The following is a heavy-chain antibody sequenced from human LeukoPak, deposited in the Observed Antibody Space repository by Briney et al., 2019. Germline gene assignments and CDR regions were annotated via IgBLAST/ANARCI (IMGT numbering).Heavy chain of an antibody. CDR3: ARGVRGVNY. CDR1: GYSISSGYY. V-gene: IGHV4-38-2*02. CDR2: IYHSGST. Sequence: SETLSLTCTVSGYSISSGYYWGWIRPPPGEGLEWIGSIYHSGSTYYNPSLKSRVTISVDTSKNQFSLKLSSVTAADTAVYYCARGVRGVNYWGQGTLVTVSS. J-gene: IGHJ4*02. D-gene: IGHD3-10*01.